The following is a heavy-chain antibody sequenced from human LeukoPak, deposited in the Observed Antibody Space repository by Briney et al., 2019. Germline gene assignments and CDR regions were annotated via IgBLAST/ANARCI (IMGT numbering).Heavy chain of an antibody. CDR2: LYCSGST. CDR3: ARHSPVATEAFDI. D-gene: IGHD2-2*01. CDR1: GGSMSSSTYY. V-gene: IGHV4-39*01. J-gene: IGHJ3*02. Sequence: PSETLSLTCTVSGGSMSSSTYYRGWIRQPPGKGLEWIGSLYCSGSTYDNPSLKSRVTISVDTSKNQLSLKLSSVTAADTAIYYCARHSPVATEAFDIWGQGTMATVSS.